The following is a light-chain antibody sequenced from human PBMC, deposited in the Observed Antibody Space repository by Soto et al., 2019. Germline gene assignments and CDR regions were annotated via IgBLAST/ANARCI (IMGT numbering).Light chain of an antibody. V-gene: IGKV1-33*01. CDR3: QQYDNPLIT. J-gene: IGKJ5*01. CDR1: QDISNY. Sequence: DIQMTQSPSSLSASVGDRVTITCQASQDISNYLNWYQQKTGKAPKLLLYDASNLETGVPSRFSGSGSGTDFTFTISSMRPEDIATYYCQQYDNPLITFGQGTRLEIK. CDR2: DAS.